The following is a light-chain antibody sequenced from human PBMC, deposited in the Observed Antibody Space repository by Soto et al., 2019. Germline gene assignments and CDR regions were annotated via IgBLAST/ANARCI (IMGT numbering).Light chain of an antibody. J-gene: IGKJ3*01. Sequence: EIVLTQSPGTLSLSPGERATLSCRASQSVSNTYLAWYQQKTGLAPRLLICGASSRATGIPDRFSGSGSGTDFTLTISRLEPEDFAVYYCQQYGSSPSFGPGTKVDIK. CDR2: GAS. CDR1: QSVSNTY. V-gene: IGKV3-20*01. CDR3: QQYGSSPS.